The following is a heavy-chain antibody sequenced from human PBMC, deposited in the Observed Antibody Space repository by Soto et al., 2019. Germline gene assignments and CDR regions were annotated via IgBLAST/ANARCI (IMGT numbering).Heavy chain of an antibody. V-gene: IGHV1-69*06. J-gene: IGHJ6*02. CDR3: ATVDISTWIDGMDV. Sequence: SVKVPRKGSGCTFINCAIRWLGPAARRGLDGVGGAFPMFCKPNYAQNSQGTVTIFANNSTSTVYTEVSSLRSEDTAVYYCATVDISTWIDGMDVWGQGTTVTVSS. CDR1: GCTFINCA. D-gene: IGHD2-2*01. CDR2: AFPMFCKP.